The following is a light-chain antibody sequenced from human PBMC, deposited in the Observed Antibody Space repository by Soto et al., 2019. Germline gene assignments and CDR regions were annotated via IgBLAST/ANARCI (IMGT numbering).Light chain of an antibody. CDR1: SSDVGGYNY. V-gene: IGLV2-8*01. J-gene: IGLJ2*01. Sequence: QSALTQPPSASGSLGQSVTISCTGTSSDVGGYNYVSWHQQHPGKAPKVMIYEVTKRPPGVPDRFSGSKSGNTASLTVSGLQGEDEAVYCCSSFAGGGNPVLLGGGTKLAVL. CDR3: SSFAGGGNPVL. CDR2: EVT.